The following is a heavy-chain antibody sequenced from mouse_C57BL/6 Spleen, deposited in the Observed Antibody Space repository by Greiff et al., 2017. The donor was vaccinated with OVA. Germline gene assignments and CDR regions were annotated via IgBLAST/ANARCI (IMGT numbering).Heavy chain of an antibody. D-gene: IGHD1-1*01. V-gene: IGHV1-18*01. Sequence: VQLQQSGPELVKPGASVKVPCKASGYTFTDYNMDWVKQSHGKSLEWIGDINPNNGGTIYNQKFKGKATLTVDKSSSTAYMELRSLTSEDTAVYYGARSHYYGSSYGDAMDYWGQGTSVTVSS. CDR1: GYTFTDYN. CDR2: INPNNGGT. CDR3: ARSHYYGSSYGDAMDY. J-gene: IGHJ4*01.